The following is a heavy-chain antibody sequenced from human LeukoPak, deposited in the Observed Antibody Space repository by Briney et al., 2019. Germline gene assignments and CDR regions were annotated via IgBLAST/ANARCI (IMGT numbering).Heavy chain of an antibody. CDR2: IITILGIA. J-gene: IGHJ4*02. CDR3: ARGPSYGSERTLVYSYYCDY. Sequence: ASVKVSCKASGGTFSSYAISWVRQAPGQGLEWMGRIITILGIANYAQKFQGRVTITADKSTSTAYMELSSLRSEDTAVYYCARGPSYGSERTLVYSYYCDYWGQGTLVTVSS. V-gene: IGHV1-69*04. CDR1: GGTFSSYA. D-gene: IGHD3-10*01.